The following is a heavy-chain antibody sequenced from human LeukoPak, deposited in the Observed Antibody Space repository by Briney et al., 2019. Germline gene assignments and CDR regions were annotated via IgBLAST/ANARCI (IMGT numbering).Heavy chain of an antibody. CDR1: GYTFTSYG. Sequence: ASVKVSCKASGYTFTSYGISWVRQAPGQGLEWMGWISAYNGNTNYAQKLQGRVTMTTDTSTSTAYMELRSLRSDDTAVYYCARDPPNYYDSSGYYWWGQGTLVTVSP. CDR3: ARDPPNYYDSSGYYW. CDR2: ISAYNGNT. V-gene: IGHV1-18*01. D-gene: IGHD3-22*01. J-gene: IGHJ4*02.